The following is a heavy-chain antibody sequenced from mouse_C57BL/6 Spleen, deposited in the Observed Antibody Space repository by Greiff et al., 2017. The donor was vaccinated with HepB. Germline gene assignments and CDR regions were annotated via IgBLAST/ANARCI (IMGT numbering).Heavy chain of an antibody. CDR3: ASNPLYYSNYLDY. CDR1: GYAFSSSW. CDR2: IYPGDGDT. Sequence: QVQLKQSGPELVKPGASVKISCKASGYAFSSSWMNWVKQRPGKGLEWIGRIYPGDGDTNYNGKFKGKATLTADKSSSTAYMQLSSLTSEDSAVYFCASNPLYYSNYLDYWGQGTTLTVSS. V-gene: IGHV1-82*01. D-gene: IGHD2-5*01. J-gene: IGHJ2*01.